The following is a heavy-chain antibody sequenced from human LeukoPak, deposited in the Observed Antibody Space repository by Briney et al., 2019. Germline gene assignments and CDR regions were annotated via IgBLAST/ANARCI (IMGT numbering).Heavy chain of an antibody. J-gene: IGHJ6*02. CDR2: INTNTGNP. V-gene: IGHV7-4-1*02. CDR1: GYTFTSYA. Sequence: ASVKVSCKASGYTFTSYAMNWVRQAPGQGLEWMGWINTNTGNPTYAQGFTGRFVFSLDTSVSTAYLQINSLKAEDTAVYYCSRAPITIFGVVIMLHGMDVWGQGTTVTVSS. CDR3: SRAPITIFGVVIMLHGMDV. D-gene: IGHD3-3*01.